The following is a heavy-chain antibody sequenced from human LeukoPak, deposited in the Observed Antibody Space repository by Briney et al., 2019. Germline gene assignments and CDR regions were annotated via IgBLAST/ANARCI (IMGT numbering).Heavy chain of an antibody. CDR1: GGTFSGYY. V-gene: IGHV4-34*01. CDR3: ARDCSSTSCYLDY. CDR2: INHSGST. J-gene: IGHJ4*02. D-gene: IGHD2-2*01. Sequence: PSETLSLTCAVCGGTFSGYYWSWIRQPPGKGLEWIGEINHSGSTNYNPSLKSRVTISVDTSKNQFSLKVSSVTAADTAVYYCARDCSSTSCYLDYWSQGTLVTVSS.